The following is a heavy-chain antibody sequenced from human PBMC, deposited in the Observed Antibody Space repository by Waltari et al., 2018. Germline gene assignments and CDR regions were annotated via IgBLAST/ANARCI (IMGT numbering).Heavy chain of an antibody. CDR2: IYTSGST. D-gene: IGHD2-2*01. CDR3: AREISPYCSSTSCYDGNWFDP. V-gene: IGHV4-61*02. Sequence: QVQLQESGPGLVKPSQTLSLTCTVSGGSISSGSYYWSWIRQPAGQGLEWIGRIYTSGSTNYNPSLKSRVTISVDTSKNQFSLKLSSVTAADTAVYYCAREISPYCSSTSCYDGNWFDPWGQGTLVTVSS. CDR1: GGSISSGSYY. J-gene: IGHJ5*02.